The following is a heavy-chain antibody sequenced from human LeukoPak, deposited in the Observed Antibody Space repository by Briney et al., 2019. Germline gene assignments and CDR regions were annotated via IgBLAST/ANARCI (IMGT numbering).Heavy chain of an antibody. CDR1: GFTFSNYA. Sequence: GGSLRLSCAASGFTFSNYAMSWVRQAPGKGLEWVSAISGSGGTTYYADSVRGRFSISRDNSDNTLFLQMNSLRAEDTAVYYCAKDSSSSVEIDYWGQGTLVTVSS. V-gene: IGHV3-23*01. D-gene: IGHD6-13*01. J-gene: IGHJ4*02. CDR3: AKDSSSSVEIDY. CDR2: ISGSGGTT.